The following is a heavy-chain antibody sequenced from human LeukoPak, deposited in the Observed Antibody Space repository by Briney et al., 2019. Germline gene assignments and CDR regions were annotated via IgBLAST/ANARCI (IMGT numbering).Heavy chain of an antibody. CDR3: ARMIAPGYFDY. CDR1: GGSISSYC. D-gene: IGHD3-22*01. Sequence: SETLSLTCTVSGGSISSYCWSWIRQPPGKGLEWIGYIYYDGSTNYNPSLKSRVTISVDTSKNQFSLKLSSVTAADTAVYYCARMIAPGYFDYWGQGTLVTVSS. J-gene: IGHJ4*02. V-gene: IGHV4-59*08. CDR2: IYYDGST.